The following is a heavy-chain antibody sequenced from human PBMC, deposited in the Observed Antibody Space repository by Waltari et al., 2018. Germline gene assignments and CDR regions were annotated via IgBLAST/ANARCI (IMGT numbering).Heavy chain of an antibody. CDR3: ARAYYYDSSGYYASDY. CDR1: GFTFSSYS. Sequence: EVQLVESGGGLVQPGGSLRLSCAASGFTFSSYSLNWVRHAPGKGLEWVSYISSSSSTIYYADSVKGRFTISRDNAKNSLYLQMNSLRAEDTAVYYCARAYYYDSSGYYASDYWGQGTLVTVSS. V-gene: IGHV3-48*01. D-gene: IGHD3-22*01. CDR2: ISSSSSTI. J-gene: IGHJ4*02.